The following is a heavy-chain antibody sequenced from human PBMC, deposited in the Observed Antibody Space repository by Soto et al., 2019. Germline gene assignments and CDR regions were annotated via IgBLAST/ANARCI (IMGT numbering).Heavy chain of an antibody. CDR3: AKGSGRDCYTHGFGF. CDR2: LSGSGGNT. CDR1: GFTFQGNA. D-gene: IGHD2-21*02. J-gene: IGHJ4*02. Sequence: EMYLLESGGDLVQPGGSLRLSCVASGFTFQGNAMGWVRQAPGKGLEWVADLSGSGGNTYYADSVKGRFTISRDNSKNTVFLHMGSLSAEDTAVYYCAKGSGRDCYTHGFGFWGQGTLVTVSS. V-gene: IGHV3-23*01.